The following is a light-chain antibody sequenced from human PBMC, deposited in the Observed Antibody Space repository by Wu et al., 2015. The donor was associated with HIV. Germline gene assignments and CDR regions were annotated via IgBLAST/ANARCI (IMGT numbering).Light chain of an antibody. CDR2: DAS. V-gene: IGKV3-11*01. Sequence: EIVMTQSPATLSVSPGERATLSCRASQSVSRYLAWYQQKPGQTPRLLIYDASNRATGIPARFSGSGSGTDFTLTISTLEPEDFAVYYCQQRSNWPPEITFGPGTKVNIK. CDR3: QQRSNWPPEIT. CDR1: QSVSRY. J-gene: IGKJ3*01.